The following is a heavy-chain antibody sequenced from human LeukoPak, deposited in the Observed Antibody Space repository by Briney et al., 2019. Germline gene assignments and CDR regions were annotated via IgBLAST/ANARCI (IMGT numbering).Heavy chain of an antibody. J-gene: IGHJ4*02. V-gene: IGHV1-2*02. CDR3: ARDRAVTMIVSDY. CDR2: INPNSGGT. CDR1: GYTFTGYY. D-gene: IGHD3-22*01. Sequence: GASVKVSCKASGYTFTGYYMHWVRQAPGQGLEWMGWINPNSGGTNYAQKFQGRVTMTRDMSISTAYMELSRLRSDDTAVYYCARDRAVTMIVSDYWGQGTLVTVSS.